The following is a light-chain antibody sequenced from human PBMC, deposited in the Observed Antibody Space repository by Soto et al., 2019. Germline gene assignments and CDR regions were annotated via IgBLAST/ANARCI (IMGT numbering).Light chain of an antibody. CDR1: QTVTNTY. CDR3: QQYGTLPPT. CDR2: GAS. Sequence: EIVLTQSPGTLSLSPGERATLSCRASQTVTNTYLAWYQQKSGQAPNYLIYGASNRATGIPDRFSGSGSGRDFTLTIGRLEPEDVAVYYCQQYGTLPPTFGGGTKVEI. J-gene: IGKJ4*01. V-gene: IGKV3-20*01.